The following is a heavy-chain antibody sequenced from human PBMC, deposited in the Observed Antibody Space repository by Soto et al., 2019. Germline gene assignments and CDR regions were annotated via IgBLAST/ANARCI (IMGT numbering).Heavy chain of an antibody. CDR1: GLTFSSYW. D-gene: IGHD3-3*02. V-gene: IGHV3-7*03. Sequence: GGSLRLSCAASGLTFSSYWMSWVRQAPGKGLEWVANIKQDGSEKYYVDSVKGRFTISRDNAKNSLYLQMNSLRAEDTAVYYCARLGVHFWRGYSYYFDYRGHGTLVTVSS. J-gene: IGHJ4*01. CDR3: ARLGVHFWRGYSYYFDY. CDR2: IKQDGSEK.